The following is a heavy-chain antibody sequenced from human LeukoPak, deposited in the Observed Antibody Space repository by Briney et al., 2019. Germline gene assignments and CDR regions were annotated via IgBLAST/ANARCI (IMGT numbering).Heavy chain of an antibody. D-gene: IGHD1-1*01. CDR1: GFTFSNYW. Sequence: GGSLRLSCAASGFTFSNYWMHWVRQAPGKGLVWVSRINSDGINTSYADSVKGRFTISRDNSKNTLYLQMNSLRAEDTAVYYCAKDLGQLEPNAFDIWGQGTMVTVSS. V-gene: IGHV3-74*01. J-gene: IGHJ3*02. CDR3: AKDLGQLEPNAFDI. CDR2: INSDGINT.